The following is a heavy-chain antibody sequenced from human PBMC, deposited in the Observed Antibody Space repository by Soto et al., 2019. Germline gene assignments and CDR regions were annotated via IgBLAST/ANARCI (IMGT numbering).Heavy chain of an antibody. V-gene: IGHV3-33*01. J-gene: IGHJ4*02. CDR1: VFTFSIYA. CDR3: ARDRYSYGHLPFDY. Sequence: GGSLRLSCAASVFTFSIYAMPWVRQAPGKGLEWVAVICYDGSNKYYADSVKGRFTISRDNSKNTLYLQMNSLRAEDTAVYYCARDRYSYGHLPFDYWGQGTLVTVSS. D-gene: IGHD5-18*01. CDR2: ICYDGSNK.